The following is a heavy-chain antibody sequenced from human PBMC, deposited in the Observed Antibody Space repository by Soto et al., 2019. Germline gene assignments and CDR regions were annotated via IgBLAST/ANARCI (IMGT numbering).Heavy chain of an antibody. CDR2: IYWDDDK. V-gene: IGHV2-5*02. J-gene: IGHJ4*02. CDR3: ALPPGIAVAGTKLSGY. Sequence: SGPTLVKPTQTLTLTCTFSGFSLSTSGVGVGWIRQPPGKALEWLALIYWDDDKRYSPSLKSRLTITKDTSKNQVVLKMTNMDPVDTATYYCALPPGIAVAGTKLSGYWGQGTLVTVSS. CDR1: GFSLSTSGVG. D-gene: IGHD6-19*01.